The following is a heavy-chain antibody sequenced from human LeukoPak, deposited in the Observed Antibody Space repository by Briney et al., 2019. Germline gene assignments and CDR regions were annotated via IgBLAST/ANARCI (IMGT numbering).Heavy chain of an antibody. Sequence: SETLSLTCAVYGGSFSGYYWSWIRRPPGKGLEWIGEINHSGSTNYNPSLKSRVTISVDTSKNQFSLKLSSVTAADTAVYYCARDTTGSWGQGTLVTVSS. CDR3: ARDTTGS. CDR2: INHSGST. V-gene: IGHV4-34*01. J-gene: IGHJ4*02. D-gene: IGHD1-14*01. CDR1: GGSFSGYY.